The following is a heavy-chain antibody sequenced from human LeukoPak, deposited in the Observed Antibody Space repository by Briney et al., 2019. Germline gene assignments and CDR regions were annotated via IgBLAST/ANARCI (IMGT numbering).Heavy chain of an antibody. J-gene: IGHJ5*02. V-gene: IGHV4-34*01. Sequence: SETLSLTCAVYGGSFSGYYWSWIRQPPGKGLEWIGEINHSGSTNYNPSLKSRVTISVDTSKNQFSLKLSSVTAADTAVYYCARDYCGGDCYSPWFDPWGQGTLVTVSS. CDR2: INHSGST. CDR1: GGSFSGYY. D-gene: IGHD2-21*02. CDR3: ARDYCGGDCYSPWFDP.